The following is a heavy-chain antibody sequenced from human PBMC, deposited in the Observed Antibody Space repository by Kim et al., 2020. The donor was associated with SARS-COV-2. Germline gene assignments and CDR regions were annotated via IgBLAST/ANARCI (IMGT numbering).Heavy chain of an antibody. Sequence: GGSLRLSCAASGFTFSSYGMHWVRQAPGKGLEWVAVISYDGSNKYYADSVKGRFTISRDNSKNTLYLQMNSLRAEDTAVYYCAKDGTFFAGDYGDYYFDYWGQGTLVTVS. V-gene: IGHV3-30*18. CDR1: GFTFSSYG. J-gene: IGHJ4*02. CDR2: ISYDGSNK. CDR3: AKDGTFFAGDYGDYYFDY. D-gene: IGHD4-17*01.